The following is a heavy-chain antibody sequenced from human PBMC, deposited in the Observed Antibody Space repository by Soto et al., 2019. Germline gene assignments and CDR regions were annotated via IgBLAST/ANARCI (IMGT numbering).Heavy chain of an antibody. J-gene: IGHJ6*03. CDR2: INHSGST. Sequence: PSETLSLTCAVYGGSFSGYYWSWIRQPPGKGLEWIGEINHSGSTNYNPSLKSRVTISVDTSKNQFSLRLSSVTAADTAVYYCARGGYCSSTSCSIYYYYYYMDVWGKGTTVTVSS. D-gene: IGHD2-2*01. CDR1: GGSFSGYY. CDR3: ARGGYCSSTSCSIYYYYYYMDV. V-gene: IGHV4-34*01.